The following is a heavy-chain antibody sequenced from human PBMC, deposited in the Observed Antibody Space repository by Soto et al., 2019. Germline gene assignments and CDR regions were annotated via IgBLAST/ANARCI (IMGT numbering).Heavy chain of an antibody. D-gene: IGHD1-26*01. CDR3: ARAGDGYEWDEKYYFDY. CDR1: GGSISSGGYY. J-gene: IGHJ4*02. CDR2: IYYSGST. V-gene: IGHV4-31*03. Sequence: LSLTCPVSGGSISSGGYYWSWIRQHPGKGLEWIGYIYYSGSTYYNPSLKSRVTISVDTSKNQFSLKLSSVTAADTAVYYCARAGDGYEWDEKYYFDYWGQGTLVTVSS.